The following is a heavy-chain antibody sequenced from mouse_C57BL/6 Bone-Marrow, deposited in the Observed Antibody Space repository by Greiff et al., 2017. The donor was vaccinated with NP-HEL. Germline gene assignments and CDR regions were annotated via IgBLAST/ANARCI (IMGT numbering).Heavy chain of an antibody. D-gene: IGHD2-3*01. CDR1: GFSLTSYG. V-gene: IGHV2-2*01. Sequence: VKLQESGPGLVQPSQSLSITCTVSGFSLTSYGVHWVRQSPGKGLEWLGVIWSGGSTDYNAAFISRLSISKDNSKSQVFFKMNSLQADDTAIYYCARNWGYSYAMDYWGQGTSVTVSS. J-gene: IGHJ4*01. CDR3: ARNWGYSYAMDY. CDR2: IWSGGST.